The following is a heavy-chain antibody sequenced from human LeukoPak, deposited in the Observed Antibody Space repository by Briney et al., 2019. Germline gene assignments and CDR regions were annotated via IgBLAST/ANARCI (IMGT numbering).Heavy chain of an antibody. CDR3: ARDLRDYVWGSYRTIRFDAFDI. CDR2: ISSSSSYI. D-gene: IGHD3-16*02. CDR1: GFTFSSYE. Sequence: GGSLRLSCAASGFTFSSYEMNWVRQAPGKGLEWVSSISSSSSYIYYADSVKGRFTISRDNAKNSLYLQMNSLRAEDTAVYYCARDLRDYVWGSYRTIRFDAFDIWGQGTMVTVSS. V-gene: IGHV3-21*01. J-gene: IGHJ3*02.